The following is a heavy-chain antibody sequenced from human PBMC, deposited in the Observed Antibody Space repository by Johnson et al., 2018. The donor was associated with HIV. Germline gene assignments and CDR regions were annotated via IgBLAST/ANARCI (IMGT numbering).Heavy chain of an antibody. V-gene: IGHV3-74*02. CDR3: ARSGPNWAFDF. CDR2: INSDGSST. CDR1: GFTFSSYW. J-gene: IGHJ3*01. Sequence: VQLVESGGGLVQPGGSLRLSCAASGFTFSSYWMHWVRQAPGKGLVWVSRINSDGSSTYYADSVKGRFTISRDNARNTMFVQMKSLRSEDTAVYYCARSGPNWAFDFWGQGTMVTVSS. D-gene: IGHD1-1*01.